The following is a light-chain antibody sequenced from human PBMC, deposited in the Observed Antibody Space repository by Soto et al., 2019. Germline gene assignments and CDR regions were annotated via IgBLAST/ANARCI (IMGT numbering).Light chain of an antibody. CDR3: QQYGNSFVG. V-gene: IGKV3-20*01. CDR1: QSVSSTY. Sequence: EIGFTKSPGSVSLSPVERATHSCRASQSVSSTYLAWYQHKPGQAPRLLIYGASSRATGIPDRFSGSGSGTDFTLIISRLEPEDFAVYYCQQYGNSFVGFGQGTKVDIK. J-gene: IGKJ1*01. CDR2: GAS.